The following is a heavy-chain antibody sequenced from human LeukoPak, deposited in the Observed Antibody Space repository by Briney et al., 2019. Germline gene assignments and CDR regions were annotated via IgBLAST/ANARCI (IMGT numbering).Heavy chain of an antibody. Sequence: SETRSLTCTAPGCSISSGSYYWSWIRQPAGKGLEWIWRIYTSVSTNYNPSLKSRLTISVDTYKNQFSLKLSSVTAADTAVYYCARVGRPSGGSIDYWGQGTLVTVSS. CDR3: ARVGRPSGGSIDY. CDR1: GCSISSGSYY. J-gene: IGHJ4*02. V-gene: IGHV4-61*02. CDR2: IYTSVST. D-gene: IGHD1-26*01.